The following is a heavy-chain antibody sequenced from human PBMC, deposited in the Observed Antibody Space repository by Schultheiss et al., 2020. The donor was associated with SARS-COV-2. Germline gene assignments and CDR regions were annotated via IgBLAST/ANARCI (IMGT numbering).Heavy chain of an antibody. CDR2: IYYSGST. V-gene: IGHV4-39*01. J-gene: IGHJ4*02. Sequence: SQTLSLTCTVSGGSISSGGYYWSWIRQPPGKGLEWIGSIYYSGSTYYNPSLKSRVTISVDTSKNQFSLKLSSVTAADTAVYYCARQASYCSSTSCYNLDYFDYWGQGTLVTVSS. D-gene: IGHD2-2*02. CDR1: GGSISSGGYY. CDR3: ARQASYCSSTSCYNLDYFDY.